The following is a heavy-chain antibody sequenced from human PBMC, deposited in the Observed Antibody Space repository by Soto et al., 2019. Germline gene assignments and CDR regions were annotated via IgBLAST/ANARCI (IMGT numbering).Heavy chain of an antibody. CDR2: IYYSGST. CDR1: GGSISNYY. V-gene: IGHV4-59*01. D-gene: IGHD3-22*01. Sequence: SETLSLTCTVAGGSISNYYWIWMRQPPGKGLEWIGYIYYSGSTNYNPSLKSRVTISIDTSKNQFSLKLTSVTAADTAVYYCARDAYYYDSSGYHGYYGMDVWGQGTTVTVSS. CDR3: ARDAYYYDSSGYHGYYGMDV. J-gene: IGHJ6*02.